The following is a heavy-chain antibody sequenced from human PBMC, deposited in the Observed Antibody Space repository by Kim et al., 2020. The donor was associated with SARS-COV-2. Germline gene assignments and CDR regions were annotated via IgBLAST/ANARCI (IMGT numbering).Heavy chain of an antibody. Sequence: SETLSLTCAVYGGSFSGYYWSWIRQPPGKGLEWIGEINHSGSTNYNPSLKSRVTISVDTSKNQFSLKLSSVTAADTAVYYCARGPRIAARILVHAFDIWGQGTMVTVSS. CDR3: ARGPRIAARILVHAFDI. J-gene: IGHJ3*02. CDR1: GGSFSGYY. CDR2: INHSGST. V-gene: IGHV4-34*01. D-gene: IGHD6-6*01.